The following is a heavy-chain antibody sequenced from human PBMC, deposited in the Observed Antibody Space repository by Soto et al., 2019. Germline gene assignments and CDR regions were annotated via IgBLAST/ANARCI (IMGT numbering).Heavy chain of an antibody. CDR3: AEGQEPRTREYYYYGMDV. J-gene: IGHJ6*02. D-gene: IGHD2-2*01. Sequence: QVQLVESGGGVVQPGRSLRLSCAASGFTFSSYGMHWVRQAPGKGLEWVAVISYDGSNKYYADSVKGRFTISRDNSKNTLYLQMNSLRAEDTAVYYCAEGQEPRTREYYYYGMDVWGQGTTVTVSS. CDR2: ISYDGSNK. CDR1: GFTFSSYG. V-gene: IGHV3-30*18.